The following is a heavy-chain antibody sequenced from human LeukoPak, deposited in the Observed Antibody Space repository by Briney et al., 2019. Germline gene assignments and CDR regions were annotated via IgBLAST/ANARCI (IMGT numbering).Heavy chain of an antibody. Sequence: GASVKVSCKASGYTFTSYDINWVRQATGQGLEWVGWMNPNSGNTGYAQKFQGRVTITADKSTSTAYTELSSLRSEDTAVYYCGASTSPWGQGTLVTVSS. J-gene: IGHJ5*02. CDR2: MNPNSGNT. D-gene: IGHD2-2*01. V-gene: IGHV1-8*01. CDR3: GASTSP. CDR1: GYTFTSYD.